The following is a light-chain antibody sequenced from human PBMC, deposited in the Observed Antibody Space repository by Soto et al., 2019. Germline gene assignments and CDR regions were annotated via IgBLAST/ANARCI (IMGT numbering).Light chain of an antibody. Sequence: QSVLTQPPSVSGAPGQRVTISCTGSSSNIGAGYDVHWYQQLPGTAPKLLIYGNSNRPSGVPDRFSGSKSGTSASLAITGLQAEDEAEYYCQSYDSSVSGDVFGTGTKLTVL. CDR2: GNS. CDR1: SSNIGAGYD. V-gene: IGLV1-40*01. J-gene: IGLJ1*01. CDR3: QSYDSSVSGDV.